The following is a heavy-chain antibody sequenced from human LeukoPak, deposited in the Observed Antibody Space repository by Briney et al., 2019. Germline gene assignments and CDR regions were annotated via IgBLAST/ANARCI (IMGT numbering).Heavy chain of an antibody. Sequence: GGSLRLSCVASGFAFSRYGIHWVRQAPGKGLEWVTFLQYDGSVEFYADSVKGRFTISRDNSKNTLYLQMNSLRAEDTAVYYCARDSRGGGVDYWGQGTLVTVSS. CDR3: ARDSRGGGVDY. CDR1: GFAFSRYG. V-gene: IGHV3-30*02. CDR2: LQYDGSVE. J-gene: IGHJ4*02. D-gene: IGHD6-19*01.